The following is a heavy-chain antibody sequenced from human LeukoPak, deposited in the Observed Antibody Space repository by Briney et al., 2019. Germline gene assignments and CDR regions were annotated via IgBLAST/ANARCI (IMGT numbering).Heavy chain of an antibody. V-gene: IGHV3-11*01. J-gene: IGHJ3*01. CDR2: INGSGSII. Sequence: GGSLRLSCAASGFTFSDYYMGWIRQAPGKGLEWLSYINGSGSIIFYADSVKGRFTISRDNAKNSLSLQMNSLRAEDTAVYYCARDFVLSGTKRSFDLWGQGTMVTVSS. CDR3: ARDFVLSGTKRSFDL. D-gene: IGHD1-26*01. CDR1: GFTFSDYY.